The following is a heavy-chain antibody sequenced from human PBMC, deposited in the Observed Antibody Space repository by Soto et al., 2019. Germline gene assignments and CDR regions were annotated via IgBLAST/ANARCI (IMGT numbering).Heavy chain of an antibody. D-gene: IGHD2-15*01. CDR3: EKQGCSGASCSSFDY. CDR1: GFTFSSYA. J-gene: IGHJ4*02. Sequence: EVQLLESGGGLVQPGGSLRLSCAASGFTFSSYAMSWVRQAPGKGLEWVSGIGGTGTTTYYADSVKGRFTISRDNFKNTLYLQMHSLRAEGAAVYYCEKQGCSGASCSSFDYWGQGTLVTVSS. V-gene: IGHV3-23*01. CDR2: IGGTGTTT.